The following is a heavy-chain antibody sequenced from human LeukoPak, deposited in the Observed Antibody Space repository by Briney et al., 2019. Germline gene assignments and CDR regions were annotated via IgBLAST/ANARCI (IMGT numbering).Heavy chain of an antibody. CDR1: GFTFSTYA. Sequence: PGGSLRLSCAASGFTFSTYAMSWVRQVPGKGLEWVAGVSGNGEVTYYAESVKGRLTISRDNSKNTLSLPINNPRGDDSALYYCPRKAPPGNAFDIWGQGTMVTVSS. D-gene: IGHD1-1*01. CDR3: PRKAPPGNAFDI. J-gene: IGHJ3*02. CDR2: VSGNGEVT. V-gene: IGHV3-23*01.